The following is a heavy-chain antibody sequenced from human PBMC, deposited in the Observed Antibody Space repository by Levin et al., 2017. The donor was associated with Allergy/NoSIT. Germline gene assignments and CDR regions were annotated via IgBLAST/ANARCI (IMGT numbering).Heavy chain of an antibody. J-gene: IGHJ4*02. D-gene: IGHD4-17*01. CDR3: TTGHTTVTDK. Sequence: GESLKISCVASGFTFSDAWMSWVRQAPGKGLEWVGLIKTQTDGGTTDFAAPVKGRFTISRDDSKNTLYLQMNSLKTEDTAVYYCTTGHTTVTDKWGQGPLVTVS. CDR2: IKTQTDGGTT. CDR1: GFTFSDAW. V-gene: IGHV3-15*01.